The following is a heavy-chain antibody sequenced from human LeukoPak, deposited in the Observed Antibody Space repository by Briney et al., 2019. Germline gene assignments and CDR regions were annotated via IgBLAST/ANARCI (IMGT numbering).Heavy chain of an antibody. J-gene: IGHJ5*02. V-gene: IGHV3-30*02. CDR2: IRYDGSNK. Sequence: PGGSLRLSCAASGFTFSSYGMHWVRQAPGKGLEWVAFIRYDGSNKYYADSVKGRFTISRDNSKNTLYLQMNSLRADDTAVYYCAKTAAETSILNCFDAWGQGTLVTVSS. D-gene: IGHD6-13*01. CDR3: AKTAAETSILNCFDA. CDR1: GFTFSSYG.